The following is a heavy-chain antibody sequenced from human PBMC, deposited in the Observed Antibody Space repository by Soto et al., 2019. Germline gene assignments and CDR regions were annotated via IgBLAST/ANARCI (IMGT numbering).Heavy chain of an antibody. CDR2: INHSGST. J-gene: IGHJ4*02. V-gene: IGHV4-34*01. CDR3: ARGGIAVAGRYFY. CDR1: YGSFSGYY. Sequence: QVQLQQWGAGLLKPSETLSLSCAVYYGSFSGYYWPWIRQSPGKGLEWIGEINHSGSTNYNPSLKSRVTISVDTSKNQFSLKLSSVTAADTAIYYCARGGIAVAGRYFYWGQGTLVTVSS. D-gene: IGHD6-19*01.